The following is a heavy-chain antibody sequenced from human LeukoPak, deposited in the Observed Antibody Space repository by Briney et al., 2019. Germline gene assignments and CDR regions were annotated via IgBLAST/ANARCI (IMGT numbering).Heavy chain of an antibody. CDR1: GFTFSSYA. CDR3: AGDYYDSSGLPYPFDY. CDR2: ISGSGGST. Sequence: GGSLRLSCAASGFTFSSYAMSWVRQAPGKGLEWVSAISGSGGSTYYADSVKGRFTISRDNSKNTLYLQMNSLRAEDTAVYYCAGDYYDSSGLPYPFDYWGQGTLVTVST. J-gene: IGHJ4*02. V-gene: IGHV3-23*01. D-gene: IGHD3-22*01.